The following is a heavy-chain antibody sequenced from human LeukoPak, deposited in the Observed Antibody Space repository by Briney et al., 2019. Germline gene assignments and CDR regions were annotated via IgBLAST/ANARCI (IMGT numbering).Heavy chain of an antibody. CDR3: AKXXXXXXXXGGYFDY. Sequence: GGSLRLSCAASGFNFNTYGMSWVRQAPGKGLEWLSSISDSGKNVYYADSVKGRFTISRHNSKNTLYLQMNSLSAEDTAVYYCAKXXXXXXXXGGYFDYWGQGTL. CDR2: ISDSGKNV. V-gene: IGHV3-23*01. D-gene: IGHD2-15*01. CDR1: GFNFNTYG. J-gene: IGHJ4*02.